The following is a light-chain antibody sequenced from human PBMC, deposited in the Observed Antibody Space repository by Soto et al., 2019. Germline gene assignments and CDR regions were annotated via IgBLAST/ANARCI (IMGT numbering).Light chain of an antibody. CDR3: SSYTSSSTIYV. V-gene: IGLV2-14*01. CDR2: YFS. CDR1: SSDVGGYNY. J-gene: IGLJ1*01. Sequence: QSALTQPASVSGSPGQSITISGTGTSSDVGGYNYVSWYQQHPGKAPKLMIYYFSNRPSGVSNRFSGSKSGNTASLTISGLQAEDEADYYCSSYTSSSTIYVFGTGTKLTVL.